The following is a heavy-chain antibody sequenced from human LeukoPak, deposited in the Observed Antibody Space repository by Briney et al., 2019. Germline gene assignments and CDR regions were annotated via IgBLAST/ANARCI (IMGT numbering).Heavy chain of an antibody. V-gene: IGHV3-23*01. J-gene: IGHJ6*03. D-gene: IGHD3-10*01. CDR3: VKFRGIQHYNYHMDV. Sequence: GGSLRLSCAASGSTFSSYAMSWVRQAPGKGLEWVSGLTGSGGNTYYADSVRGRFTISRDNSKNTLSLQMNSLRAEDAAVYYCVKFRGIQHYNYHMDVWGKGATVTVSS. CDR1: GSTFSSYA. CDR2: LTGSGGNT.